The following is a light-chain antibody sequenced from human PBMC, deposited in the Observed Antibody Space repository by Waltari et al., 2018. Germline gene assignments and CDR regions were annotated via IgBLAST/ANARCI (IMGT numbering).Light chain of an antibody. V-gene: IGKV1-39*01. CDR2: AAF. CDR3: QQSYMTPLT. Sequence: DIQMTQSPSSLSASVGDRVTITCRASQPISNFLHWYQQKPGKAPQFLIHAAFTLQAGVPSRFAGSGSGTEITLTINNLQPEDFATYYCQQSYMTPLTFGGGTNVESK. CDR1: QPISNF. J-gene: IGKJ4*01.